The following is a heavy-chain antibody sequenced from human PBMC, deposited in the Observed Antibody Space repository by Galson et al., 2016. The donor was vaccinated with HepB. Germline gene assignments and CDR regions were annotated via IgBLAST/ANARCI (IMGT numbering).Heavy chain of an antibody. CDR3: ARETIVQQWMLHGVPDY. CDR1: GFTVSSSY. V-gene: IGHV3-53*05. D-gene: IGHD6-19*01. Sequence: SLRLSCAASGFTVSSSYMSWVRQAPGKGREWVSVMYSGGSTYYADSVQCRFTISRDNSKNTLYMQMNSLRAEDTAVYYSARETIVQQWMLHGVPDYWGQGTMVTVSS. J-gene: IGHJ4*02. CDR2: MYSGGST.